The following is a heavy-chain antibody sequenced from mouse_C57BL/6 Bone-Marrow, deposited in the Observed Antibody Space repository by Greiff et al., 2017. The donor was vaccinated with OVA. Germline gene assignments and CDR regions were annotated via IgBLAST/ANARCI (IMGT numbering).Heavy chain of an antibody. V-gene: IGHV1-26*01. CDR3: ARLGRGFAY. J-gene: IGHJ3*01. CDR1: GYTFTDYY. Sequence: VQLQQSGPELVKPGASVKISCKASGYTFTDYYMNWVKQSHGKSLEWIGDINPNNGGTSYNQKFKGKATLTVDKSSSTAYMELRSLTSEDSAFYYCARLGRGFAYWGQGTLVTVSA. D-gene: IGHD4-1*01. CDR2: INPNNGGT.